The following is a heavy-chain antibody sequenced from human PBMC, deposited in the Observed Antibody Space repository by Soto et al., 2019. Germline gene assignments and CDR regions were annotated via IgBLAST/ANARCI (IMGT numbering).Heavy chain of an antibody. CDR3: ARGISWSDY. Sequence: EVQLVESGGGLIQPGGSLRLSCAASGFTFSTYSMNWVRQAPGKGLEWVSHISSGSSTIYYADSVKGRFIISRDNAKNSLYLQMNNLRDEDTAVYYCARGISWSDYWGQGTLVTVSS. CDR2: ISSGSSTI. J-gene: IGHJ4*02. D-gene: IGHD3-16*01. V-gene: IGHV3-48*02. CDR1: GFTFSTYS.